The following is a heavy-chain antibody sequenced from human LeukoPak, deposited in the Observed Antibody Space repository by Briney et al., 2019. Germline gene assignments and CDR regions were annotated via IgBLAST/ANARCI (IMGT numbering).Heavy chain of an antibody. CDR1: GFTFSNAW. V-gene: IGHV3-15*07. CDR2: IKSKTDGGIT. D-gene: IGHD2-2*01. Sequence: KPGGSLRLSCAASGFTFSNAWMNWVRQAPGKGLEWVGRIKSKTDGGITDYAAPVKGRFTISRDDSKNTLYLQMNSLRAEDTGVYYCARGNQQLPRSTPDYWGQGTLVTVSS. J-gene: IGHJ4*02. CDR3: ARGNQQLPRSTPDY.